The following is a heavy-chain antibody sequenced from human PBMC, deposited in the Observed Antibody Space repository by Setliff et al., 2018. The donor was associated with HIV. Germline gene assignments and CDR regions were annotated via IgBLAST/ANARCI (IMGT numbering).Heavy chain of an antibody. J-gene: IGHJ5*02. V-gene: IGHV4-38-2*02. Sequence: PSETLSLTCAVSNYSISSAYYWGWIRQPPGNGLEWTGSIYYTGNTYYNSSLKSRVTISLDTSKNQFSLRLTSVTAADTAMYHCARDRSSGWSKDWFDTWGQGILVTVSS. CDR1: NYSISSAYY. CDR3: ARDRSSGWSKDWFDT. CDR2: IYYTGNT. D-gene: IGHD6-19*01.